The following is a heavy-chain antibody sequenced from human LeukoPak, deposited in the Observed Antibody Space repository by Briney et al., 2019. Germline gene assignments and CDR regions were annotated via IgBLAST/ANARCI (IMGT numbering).Heavy chain of an antibody. CDR3: ARVVIVVVPAAMSYYYYYYMDV. Sequence: PPETLSLTCVVYGGSFSGYYWSWIRQPPGKGLEWIGEINHSGSTNYNPSLKSRVTISVDTSKNQFSLKLSSVTAADTAVYYCARVVIVVVPAAMSYYYYYYMDVWGKGTTVTVSS. J-gene: IGHJ6*03. D-gene: IGHD2-2*01. V-gene: IGHV4-34*01. CDR2: INHSGST. CDR1: GGSFSGYY.